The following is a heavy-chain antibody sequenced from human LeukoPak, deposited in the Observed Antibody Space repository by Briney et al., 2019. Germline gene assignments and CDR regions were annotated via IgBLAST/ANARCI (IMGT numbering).Heavy chain of an antibody. CDR1: XGSISSYY. D-gene: IGHD3-10*01. CDR3: ARHLWFGEFDAFDI. Sequence: LXXXVSXGSISSYYWSWVRQPPGXGXXXSGYIYYSGSTNYNPSLKSRVTISVDTSKNQFSLKLSSVTAADTAVYYCARHLWFGEFDAFDIWGQGTMVTVSS. V-gene: IGHV4-59*01. J-gene: IGHJ3*02. CDR2: IYYSGST.